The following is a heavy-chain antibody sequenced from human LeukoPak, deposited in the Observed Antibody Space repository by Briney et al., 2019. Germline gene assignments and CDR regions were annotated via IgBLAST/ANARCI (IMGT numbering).Heavy chain of an antibody. J-gene: IGHJ4*02. CDR2: IIPILGIA. Sequence: ASVKVSCKASGGTFSSYTISWVRQAPGQGLEWMGRIIPILGIANYAHKFQGRVTITADKSTSTAYMELSSLRSEDTAVYYCARDGLVRGVIVDWGQGTLVTVSS. V-gene: IGHV1-69*04. CDR3: ARDGLVRGVIVD. CDR1: GGTFSSYT. D-gene: IGHD3-10*01.